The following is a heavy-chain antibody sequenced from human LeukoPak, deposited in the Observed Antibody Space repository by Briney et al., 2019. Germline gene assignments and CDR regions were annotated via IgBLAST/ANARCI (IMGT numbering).Heavy chain of an antibody. Sequence: PGGSLRLSCAASGFTFSSYGMTWVRQAPGKGLEWVSYIGGSSNSIYYADSVKGRFTISRDNARNSLYLQMNSLRAEDTAVYHCARSPIIWGQGTMVTVSS. CDR3: ARSPII. CDR2: IGGSSNSI. J-gene: IGHJ3*02. CDR1: GFTFSSYG. V-gene: IGHV3-48*01.